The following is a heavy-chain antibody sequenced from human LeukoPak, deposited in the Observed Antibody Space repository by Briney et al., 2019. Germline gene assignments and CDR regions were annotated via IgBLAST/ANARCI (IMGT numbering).Heavy chain of an antibody. J-gene: IGHJ6*03. CDR2: TYTSGST. V-gene: IGHV4-4*07. Sequence: SETLSLTCTVSAGSISNYYWSWIRQPPGKGLEWIGLTYTSGSTNYNPSLKSRVTMSIDTSKNQFSLKLSSVTAADTAVYYCAREGFTIFGVAIDYYYYYMDVWGKGTTVTVSS. CDR3: AREGFTIFGVAIDYYYYYMDV. CDR1: AGSISNYY. D-gene: IGHD3-3*01.